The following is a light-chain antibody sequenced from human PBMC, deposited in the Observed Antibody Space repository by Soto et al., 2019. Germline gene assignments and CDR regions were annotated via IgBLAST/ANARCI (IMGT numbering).Light chain of an antibody. CDR2: DAS. CDR1: QSVGTY. V-gene: IGKV3-11*01. Sequence: EIVLTQSPATLYLSPGEGASLSCRASQSVGTYMAWYQHKAGQAPRLLIYDASKRATGIPARFSGSGSGTNFTFTISSLEPEDFALYFCQLRYRWPQYTFAQGPKVDIK. J-gene: IGKJ2*01. CDR3: QLRYRWPQYT.